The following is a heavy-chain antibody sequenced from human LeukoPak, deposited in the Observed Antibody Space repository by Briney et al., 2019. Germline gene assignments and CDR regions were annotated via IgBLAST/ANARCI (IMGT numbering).Heavy chain of an antibody. CDR1: GGSCDDYY. Sequence: SETLSLTCAVYGGSCDDYYCSWLRQPPGKGLEWIGEIHPSGIFYYNSSLLSRVTISVDTSKSQFSLRLTSVTAADTAFYYCARGRDRSKAGDHWGQGSLVTVSS. V-gene: IGHV4-34*01. J-gene: IGHJ4*02. CDR2: IHPSGIF. D-gene: IGHD5-24*01. CDR3: ARGRDRSKAGDH.